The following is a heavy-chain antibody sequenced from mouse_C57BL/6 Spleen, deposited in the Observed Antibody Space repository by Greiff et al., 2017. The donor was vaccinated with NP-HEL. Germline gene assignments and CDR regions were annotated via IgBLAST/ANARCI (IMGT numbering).Heavy chain of an antibody. V-gene: IGHV1-76*01. CDR3: ARGLLGY. D-gene: IGHD2-10*01. J-gene: IGHJ2*01. CDR1: GYTFTDYY. Sequence: QVQLQQSGAELVRPGASVKLSCKASGYTFTDYYINWVKQRPGQGLEWIARIYPGSGNTYYNEKFKGKATLTAEKSSSTAYMQLSSLTSEDSAVYFCARGLLGYWGQGTTLTVSS. CDR2: IYPGSGNT.